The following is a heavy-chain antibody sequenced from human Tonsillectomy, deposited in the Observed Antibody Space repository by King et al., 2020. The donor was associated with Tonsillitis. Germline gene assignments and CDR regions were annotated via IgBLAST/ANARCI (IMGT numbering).Heavy chain of an antibody. V-gene: IGHV4-34*01. CDR1: GGSFSDYY. J-gene: IGHJ6*03. CDR2: INNSGST. Sequence: VQLQQWGAGLLKPSETLSLTCAVYGGSFSDYYWIWIRQPPGMGLEWVGEINNSGSTNYNPSLKCRVTLLVDTSKNQFSLKLSSVTAADTAVYYCARGEGVAATDYYYYMDVWGKGTTVAVSS. D-gene: IGHD2-15*01. CDR3: ARGEGVAATDYYYYMDV.